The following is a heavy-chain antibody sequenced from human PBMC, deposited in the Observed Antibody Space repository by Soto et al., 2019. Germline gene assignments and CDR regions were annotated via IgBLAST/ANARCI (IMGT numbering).Heavy chain of an antibody. D-gene: IGHD2-2*01. CDR1: GYTFTSYG. Sequence: ASVTVSCKASGYTFTSYGISWVRPAPGQGLEWMGWISAYNGNTNYAQKLQGRANMTTDTSTSTAYMDLRSLRSDDTAVYYIARDFGAASSTDDAFDIWGQGTMVPVSS. CDR2: ISAYNGNT. J-gene: IGHJ3*02. V-gene: IGHV1-18*01. CDR3: ARDFGAASSTDDAFDI.